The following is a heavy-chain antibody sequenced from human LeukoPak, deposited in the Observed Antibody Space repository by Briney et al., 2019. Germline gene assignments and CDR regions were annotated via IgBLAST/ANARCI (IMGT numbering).Heavy chain of an antibody. CDR3: ARGDAFDI. V-gene: IGHV4-34*01. Sequence: SETLSLTCAVYGGSFSGYYWSWIRQPPGKGLEWIGEINHSGSTNYNPSLKSRVTISVDTSKNQFSLKLSSVTAADTAVYYCARGDAFDIWGQGTMITVSS. J-gene: IGHJ3*02. CDR1: GGSFSGYY. CDR2: INHSGST.